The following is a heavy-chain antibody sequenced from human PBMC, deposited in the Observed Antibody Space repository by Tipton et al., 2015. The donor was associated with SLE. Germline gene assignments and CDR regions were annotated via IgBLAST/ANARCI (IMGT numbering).Heavy chain of an antibody. CDR2: INQDGSRK. Sequence: SLRLSCAASGFIFRNYWMNWVRQAPGKGLEWVANINQDGSRKHYVDSVKGRFSISRDNAKNSGYVQLNSLRAEDTAVYYCGSVDYPHYGVDVWGQGTTVTVSS. D-gene: IGHD3-10*01. J-gene: IGHJ6*02. CDR1: GFIFRNYW. CDR3: GSVDYPHYGVDV. V-gene: IGHV3-7*01.